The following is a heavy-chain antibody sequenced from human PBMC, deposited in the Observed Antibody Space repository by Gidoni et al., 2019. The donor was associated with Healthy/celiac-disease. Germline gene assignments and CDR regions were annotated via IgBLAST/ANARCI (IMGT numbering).Heavy chain of an antibody. D-gene: IGHD3-3*01. CDR3: ARGVNYDFWSGYLSFGSQDRNFGAFDY. Sequence: QVQLQESGPGLVKPSATLSLTCTVSGGSISSSYWSWIRQPPGKGLEWIGYIYYSGSTNYNPSLKSRVTISVDTSKNQFSLKLSSVTAADTAVYYCARGVNYDFWSGYLSFGSQDRNFGAFDYWGQGTLVTVSS. CDR2: IYYSGST. V-gene: IGHV4-59*01. J-gene: IGHJ4*02. CDR1: GGSISSSY.